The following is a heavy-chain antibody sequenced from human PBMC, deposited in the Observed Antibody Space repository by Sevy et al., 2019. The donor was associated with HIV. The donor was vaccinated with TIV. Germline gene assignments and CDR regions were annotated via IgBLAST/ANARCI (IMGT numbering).Heavy chain of an antibody. CDR3: ARESGTISAGTERYFDL. D-gene: IGHD6-13*01. V-gene: IGHV6-1*01. Sequence: SQTLSLTCAISGDSVSTNSAAWNWIRQSPSRGLEWLGRTYYRSKGFNEYAVPVKSRIIINPDTSKNQLSLQLNSVTPEDTAVYYCARESGTISAGTERYFDLWGRGTLVTVSS. CDR2: TYYRSKGFN. CDR1: GDSVSTNSAA. J-gene: IGHJ2*01.